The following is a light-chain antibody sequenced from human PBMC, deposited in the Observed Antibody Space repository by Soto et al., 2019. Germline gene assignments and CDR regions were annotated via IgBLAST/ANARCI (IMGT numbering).Light chain of an antibody. V-gene: IGLV1-51*01. CDR3: GTWDTSLSGGL. CDR2: DNN. CDR1: SSNIGNNF. J-gene: IGLJ2*01. Sequence: QSVLTQPPSVSAAPGQTVTISCSGGSSNIGNNFVSWYQQLPGTAPKLLIYDNNQRPSGIPDRFSASRSATSATLAITVLQTGDGAVYYCGTWDTSLSGGLFGGGTQLTVL.